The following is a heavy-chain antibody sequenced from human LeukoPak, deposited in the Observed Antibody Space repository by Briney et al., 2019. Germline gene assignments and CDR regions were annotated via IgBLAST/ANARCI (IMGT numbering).Heavy chain of an antibody. D-gene: IGHD3-22*01. V-gene: IGHV3-21*01. J-gene: IGHJ4*02. Sequence: GGSLRLSCAAYGFTLSSHSMDWVRQAPGKGLEWVSSISSSSSYMHSADSVKGRFTISRDNAKNSLYLQMNSLRAEDTAVYYCARDLYDSDAYSSPIDYWGQGTLVTVSS. CDR2: ISSSSSYM. CDR3: ARDLYDSDAYSSPIDY. CDR1: GFTLSSHS.